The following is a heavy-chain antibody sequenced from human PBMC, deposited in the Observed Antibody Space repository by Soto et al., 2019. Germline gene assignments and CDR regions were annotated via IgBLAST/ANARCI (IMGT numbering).Heavy chain of an antibody. CDR2: IYYTGST. J-gene: IGHJ4*02. Sequence: SETLSLTCTVSGGSISSYYWSWIRQPPWKGLEWIGYIYYTGSTNYNPSLQSRVTISLDTSKNQFSLRLSSVTAADTAVYYCVRHAQWIIRAYWGQGSLVTVSS. CDR3: VRHAQWIIRAY. D-gene: IGHD5-12*01. V-gene: IGHV4-59*08. CDR1: GGSISSYY.